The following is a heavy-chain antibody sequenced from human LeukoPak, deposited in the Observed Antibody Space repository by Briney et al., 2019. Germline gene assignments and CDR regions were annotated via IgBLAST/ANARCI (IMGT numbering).Heavy chain of an antibody. CDR2: IYYSGST. V-gene: IGHV4-59*08. Sequence: NSSETLSLTCTVSGGSISSYYWSWIRQPPGKGLEWIGYIYYSGSTNYNPSLKSRVTISVDTSKNHFSLKLSSVSAADTAVYYCARLGAGPTYYDFWSGYSSFYFDYWGQGTLATVSS. J-gene: IGHJ4*02. CDR1: GGSISSYY. D-gene: IGHD3-3*01. CDR3: ARLGAGPTYYDFWSGYSSFYFDY.